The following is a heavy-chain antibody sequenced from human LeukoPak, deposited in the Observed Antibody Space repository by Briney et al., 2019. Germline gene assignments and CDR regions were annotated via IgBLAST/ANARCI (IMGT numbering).Heavy chain of an antibody. CDR2: ISSSGSTI. CDR1: GFTFSDYY. Sequence: GGSLRLSCAASGFTFSDYYMSWIRQAPGKGLEWVSYISSSGSTIYYADSVKGRFTISRDNAKNSLYLQLNSLRAEDTAVYYCARRNGFPMIPGWGYNMGVWGQGTTVTVSS. D-gene: IGHD3-10*01. V-gene: IGHV3-11*04. CDR3: ARRNGFPMIPGWGYNMGV. J-gene: IGHJ6*03.